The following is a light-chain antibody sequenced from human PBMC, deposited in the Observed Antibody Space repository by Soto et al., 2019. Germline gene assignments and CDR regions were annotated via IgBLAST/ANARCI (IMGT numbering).Light chain of an antibody. CDR1: SSEVGGYDH. Sequence: QSALTQPASVSGSPGQSITISCTGTSSEVGGYDHVSWYQQHPGKAPKLIIYDVTVRHSGISRRFSGSKSDNTASLAVSGIQPEDEADDYCSSYTNKDTLLFGGGTKVHVL. CDR2: DVT. J-gene: IGLJ3*02. CDR3: SSYTNKDTLL. V-gene: IGLV2-14*03.